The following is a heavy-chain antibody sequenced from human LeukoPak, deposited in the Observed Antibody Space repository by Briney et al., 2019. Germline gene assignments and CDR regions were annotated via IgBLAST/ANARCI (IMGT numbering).Heavy chain of an antibody. D-gene: IGHD5-12*01. CDR3: AREVAATGRYFEY. Sequence: GGSLRLSCAASGFTFSNHWMHWVRQAPVKGLIWVSRINQDGSTTDYADSVKGRFTISRDNAKSTLFLQMSSLRAEDTALYYCAREVAATGRYFEYWGQGTLVTVSS. J-gene: IGHJ4*02. CDR1: GFTFSNHW. V-gene: IGHV3-74*01. CDR2: INQDGSTT.